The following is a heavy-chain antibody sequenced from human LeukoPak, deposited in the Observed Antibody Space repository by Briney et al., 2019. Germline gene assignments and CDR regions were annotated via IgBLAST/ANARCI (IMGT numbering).Heavy chain of an antibody. CDR3: ARDPPQQLVPFDY. CDR1: GYTFTSYY. J-gene: IGHJ4*02. D-gene: IGHD6-13*01. CDR2: INPNSGGT. Sequence: ASVKVSCKASGYTFTSYYMHWVRQAPGQGLEWMGWINPNSGGTNYAQKFQGRVTMTRDTSISTAYMELSRLRSDDTAVYYCARDPPQQLVPFDYWGQGTLVTVSS. V-gene: IGHV1-2*02.